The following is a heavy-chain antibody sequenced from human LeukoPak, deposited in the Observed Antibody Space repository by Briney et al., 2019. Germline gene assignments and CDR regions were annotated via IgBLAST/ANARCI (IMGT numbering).Heavy chain of an antibody. CDR3: ARGPLWFGEPYYYMDV. J-gene: IGHJ6*03. V-gene: IGHV1-2*02. CDR1: GYTFTGYY. CDR2: INPNSGGT. D-gene: IGHD3-10*01. Sequence: GASVKVSCKASGYTFTGYYMHWVRQAPGQGLEWMGWINPNSGGTNYAQKFQGRVTITRNTSISTAYMELSSLRSEDTAVYYCARGPLWFGEPYYYMDVWGKGTTVTVSS.